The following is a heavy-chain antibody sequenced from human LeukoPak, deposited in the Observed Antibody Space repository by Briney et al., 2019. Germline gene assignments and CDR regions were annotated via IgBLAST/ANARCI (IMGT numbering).Heavy chain of an antibody. CDR1: GFIFSSYA. V-gene: IGHV3-21*01. J-gene: IGHJ6*02. Sequence: GGSLRLSCSASGFIFSSYATHWVRQAPGMGLEWVSSISTSSSHIYYADSVEGRFTISRDNAKNSLYLQMNSLRAEDTAVYYCVRSYYGMDVGGQGTTVSVSS. CDR2: ISTSSSHI. CDR3: VRSYYGMDV.